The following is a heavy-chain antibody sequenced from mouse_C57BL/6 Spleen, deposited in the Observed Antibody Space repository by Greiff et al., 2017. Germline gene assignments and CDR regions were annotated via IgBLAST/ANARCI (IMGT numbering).Heavy chain of an antibody. V-gene: IGHV1-69*01. J-gene: IGHJ3*01. CDR1: GYTFTSYW. Sequence: QVQLQQPGAELVMPGASVKLSCKASGYTFTSYWMHWVKQRPGQGLEWIGEIDPSDSYTNYNQKFKGKSTLTVDKSSSTAYMQLSSLTSEDSAVYYCARKAQAGEAWFAYWGQGTLVTVSA. CDR3: ARKAQAGEAWFAY. CDR2: IDPSDSYT. D-gene: IGHD3-2*02.